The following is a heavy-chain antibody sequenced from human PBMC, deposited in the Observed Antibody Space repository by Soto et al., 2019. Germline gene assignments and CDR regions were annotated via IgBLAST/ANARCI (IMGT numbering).Heavy chain of an antibody. CDR2: ISGSGGST. Sequence: EVQLLESGGGLVQPGGSLRLSCAASGFTFSSYAMSWVRQAPGKGLEWVSAISGSGGSTYDADSVKGRFTISRDNSKNTRYMPKNSRRAEDTAVYYCAKEGEDIVVVVAANYFDYWGQGTLVTVSS. CDR1: GFTFSSYA. J-gene: IGHJ4*02. CDR3: AKEGEDIVVVVAANYFDY. V-gene: IGHV3-23*01. D-gene: IGHD2-15*01.